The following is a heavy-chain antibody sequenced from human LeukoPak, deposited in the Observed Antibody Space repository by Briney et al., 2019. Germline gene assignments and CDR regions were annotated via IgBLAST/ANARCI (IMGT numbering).Heavy chain of an antibody. Sequence: GGSLRLSCAVSGFTFSSYTMHWVRQAPGKGLEWVAVISYDGSKKFYADSVKGRFTISRDNSKKMLYLQMNSLRAEDTSIYYCVREKVPAAAVPTAFDYWGQGLLVTVSS. CDR2: ISYDGSKK. CDR1: GFTFSSYT. J-gene: IGHJ4*02. V-gene: IGHV3-30*04. CDR3: VREKVPAAAVPTAFDY. D-gene: IGHD2-2*01.